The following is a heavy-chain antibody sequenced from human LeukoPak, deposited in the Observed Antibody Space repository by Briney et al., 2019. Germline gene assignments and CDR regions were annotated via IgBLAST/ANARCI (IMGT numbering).Heavy chain of an antibody. V-gene: IGHV4-59*01. D-gene: IGHD3-10*01. Sequence: SETLSLTCTVSGGSISSYYWSWIRQPPGKGLEWIGYIYYSGSTNYNPSLKSRVTISVDTSKNQFSLKLSSVIPADTAVYYCAATRTTMVRGVTHFDYWGQGTLVTVSS. CDR3: AATRTTMVRGVTHFDY. J-gene: IGHJ4*02. CDR2: IYYSGST. CDR1: GGSISSYY.